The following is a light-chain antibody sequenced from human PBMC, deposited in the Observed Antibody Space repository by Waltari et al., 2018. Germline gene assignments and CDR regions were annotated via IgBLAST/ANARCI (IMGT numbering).Light chain of an antibody. CDR2: DDT. J-gene: IGLJ3*02. CDR3: CAYAGKV. Sequence: ALTQPASVSGSPGQSATISCTGTSNDVGSSNFFSWYQQHPGKAPKLIIHDDTERPSGVSDRFSGSKSANGASLTISGLQAEDEAHYYCCAYAGKVFGGGTRLTVL. V-gene: IGLV2-23*01. CDR1: SNDVGSSNF.